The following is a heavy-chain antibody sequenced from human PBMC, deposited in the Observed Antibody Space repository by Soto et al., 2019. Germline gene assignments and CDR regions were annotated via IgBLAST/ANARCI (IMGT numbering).Heavy chain of an antibody. Sequence: QVQLVQSGAEVKKPGASVNVSCKASGYTFTVYYMHWVRQAPGQGLEWMGWINPKSGGTMYPQKFQGRVTMTWDTSISTADMALTRMRSDDTAVYYCARDLVKGGGSAGFDYCGQGTLVAVSS. CDR2: INPKSGGT. D-gene: IGHD1-26*01. CDR3: ARDLVKGGGSAGFDY. CDR1: GYTFTVYY. J-gene: IGHJ4*02. V-gene: IGHV1-2*02.